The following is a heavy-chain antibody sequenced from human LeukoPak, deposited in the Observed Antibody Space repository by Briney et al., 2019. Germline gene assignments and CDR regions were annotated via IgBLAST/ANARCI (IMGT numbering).Heavy chain of an antibody. CDR3: ARESKGRSKIDY. V-gene: IGHV3-7*01. CDR2: IKKDGSEK. CDR1: GFNFSGYW. J-gene: IGHJ4*02. Sequence: GGSLRLSCAASGFNFSGYWMTWVRQAPGKGLEWVGNIKKDGSEKYNVDSVKGRFTISRDNANKSLYLQMNSLRAEDTAVYYCARESKGRSKIDYWGQGTPVTVSS. D-gene: IGHD4-17*01.